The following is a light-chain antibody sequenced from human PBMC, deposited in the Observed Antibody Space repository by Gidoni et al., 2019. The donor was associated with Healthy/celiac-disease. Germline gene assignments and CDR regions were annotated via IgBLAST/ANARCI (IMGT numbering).Light chain of an antibody. V-gene: IGKV3-11*01. CDR1: QSVSSY. J-gene: IGKJ4*01. Sequence: ELVSTQPPATLSLSPGERATLSCRASQSVSSYLAWYQQKPGQAPRLLIYDASNRATGIPARFSGSGSGTDFTLTISSLEPEDFAVYYCQQRSNWPLTFGGGTKVEIK. CDR3: QQRSNWPLT. CDR2: DAS.